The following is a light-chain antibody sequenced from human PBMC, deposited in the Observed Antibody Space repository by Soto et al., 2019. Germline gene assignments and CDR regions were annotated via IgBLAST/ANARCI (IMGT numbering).Light chain of an antibody. CDR2: YYR. CDR3: QVWDSSSDRNV. CDR1: NIGSKS. V-gene: IGLV3-21*04. Sequence: SYELTQPPSVSVAPGKTASITCGGSNIGSKSVHWYQQKPGQAPVLVIYYYRDRPSGTPERFSGSNSGNTATLTISRVEAGDEADYYCQVWDSSSDRNVFGSGTQLTVL. J-gene: IGLJ6*01.